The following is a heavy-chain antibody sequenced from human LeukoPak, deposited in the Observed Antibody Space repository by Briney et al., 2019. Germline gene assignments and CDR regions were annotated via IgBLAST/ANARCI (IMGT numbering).Heavy chain of an antibody. CDR3: ARDQSLWFGELFGNWFDP. CDR2: ISAYNGNT. D-gene: IGHD3-10*01. V-gene: IGHV1-18*04. CDR1: GYTFTSYG. J-gene: IGHJ5*02. Sequence: GASVKVSCKASGYTFTSYGISWVRQAPGQGLEWMGWISAYNGNTNYAQKLQGRVTMTTDTSTSTAYMELRSLRSDDTAVHYCARDQSLWFGELFGNWFDPWGQGTLVTVSS.